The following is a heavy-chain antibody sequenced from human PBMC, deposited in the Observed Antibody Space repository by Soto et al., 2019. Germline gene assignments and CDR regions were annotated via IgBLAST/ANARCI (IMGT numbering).Heavy chain of an antibody. CDR1: GGSFSGYY. D-gene: IGHD2-2*01. J-gene: IGHJ6*03. V-gene: IGHV4-34*01. Sequence: SETLSLTCAVYGGSFSGYYWSWIRQPPGKGLEWIGEINHSGSTNYNPSLKSRVTISVDTSKNQFSLKLSSVTAADTAVYYCARDIVVVPAAMFGGYYYMDVWGKGTTVTISS. CDR2: INHSGST. CDR3: ARDIVVVPAAMFGGYYYMDV.